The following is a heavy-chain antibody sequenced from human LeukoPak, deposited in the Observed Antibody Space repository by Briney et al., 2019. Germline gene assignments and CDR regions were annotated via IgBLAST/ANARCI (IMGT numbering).Heavy chain of an antibody. Sequence: GGSLRLSCAASGFTFSSYAMSWVRQAPGKGLEWVSAISGSGGSTYYADSVKGRFTISRDNSKNTLYLQMNSLRAEDTAVYYCAKDMRILYCSGGSCYFDYWGQGTLVTVSS. CDR2: ISGSGGST. J-gene: IGHJ4*02. V-gene: IGHV3-23*01. CDR1: GFTFSSYA. CDR3: AKDMRILYCSGGSCYFDY. D-gene: IGHD2-15*01.